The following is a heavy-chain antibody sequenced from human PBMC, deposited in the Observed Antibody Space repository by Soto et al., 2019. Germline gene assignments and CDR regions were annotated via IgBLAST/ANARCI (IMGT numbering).Heavy chain of an antibody. V-gene: IGHV1-8*01. Sequence: SVKVSCKASGYTFTSYDINWVRQATGQGLEWMGWMNPNSGNTGYAQKFQGRVTMTRNTSISTAYMELSSLRSEDTAVYYCARLRKAPVNWFDPWGQGTLVTVSS. CDR3: ARLRKAPVNWFDP. D-gene: IGHD3-3*01. J-gene: IGHJ5*02. CDR1: GYTFTSYD. CDR2: MNPNSGNT.